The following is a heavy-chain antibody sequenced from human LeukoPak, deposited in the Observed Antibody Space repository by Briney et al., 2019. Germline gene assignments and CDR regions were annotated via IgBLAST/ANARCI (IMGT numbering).Heavy chain of an antibody. Sequence: GASVKVSCKASGYTFTSYDINWVRQATGQGLEWMGWMNPNSGNTDYAQKFQGRFTITINTSISPAYMELSSLRSEDTAVYYCASPSGSYSDDAFDIWGQGTMVTVSS. CDR2: MNPNSGNT. CDR1: GYTFTSYD. CDR3: ASPSGSYSDDAFDI. D-gene: IGHD1-26*01. V-gene: IGHV1-8*03. J-gene: IGHJ3*02.